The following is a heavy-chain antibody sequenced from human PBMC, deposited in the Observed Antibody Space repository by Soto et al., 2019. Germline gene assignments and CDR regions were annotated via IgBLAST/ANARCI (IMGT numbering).Heavy chain of an antibody. J-gene: IGHJ4*02. Sequence: PSETLSLTCTVSGGSISSYYWSWIRQPPGKGLEWIGYIYYSGSTNYNPSLKSRVTISVDTSKNQFSLKLSSVTAADTAVYYCARENQAGNFDYWGQGTLVTVSS. CDR3: ARENQAGNFDY. D-gene: IGHD2-2*01. CDR2: IYYSGST. CDR1: GGSISSYY. V-gene: IGHV4-59*01.